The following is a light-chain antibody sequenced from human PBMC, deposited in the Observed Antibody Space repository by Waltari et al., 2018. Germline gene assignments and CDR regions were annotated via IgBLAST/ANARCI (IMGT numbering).Light chain of an antibody. Sequence: DIVMTQSPDSLAVSLGERATINCKSSQSVLYSCNNYNYLAWYQQQSGQPPKLLIYWASTRESGVPDRFSGSGSGTDFTFTISSLQAEDVAVYYCQQYYGTHALTFGGWTKEESK. J-gene: IGKJ4*01. CDR1: QSVLYSCNNYNY. CDR2: WAS. V-gene: IGKV4-1*01. CDR3: QQYYGTHALT.